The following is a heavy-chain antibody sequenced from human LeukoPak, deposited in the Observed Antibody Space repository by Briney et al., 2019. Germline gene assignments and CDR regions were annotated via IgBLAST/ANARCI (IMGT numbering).Heavy chain of an antibody. J-gene: IGHJ2*01. Sequence: PSETPSLACTVSGGSISFHYWSWIRQPPGKGLEWIGYIHLSGSTYYDPSLRSRVTISGDTSKNQFSLRLNSVTAADTAVYYCARGGVWYFDLWGRGTLVTVSS. CDR2: IHLSGST. D-gene: IGHD3-16*01. CDR3: ARGGVWYFDL. CDR1: GGSISFHY. V-gene: IGHV4-59*11.